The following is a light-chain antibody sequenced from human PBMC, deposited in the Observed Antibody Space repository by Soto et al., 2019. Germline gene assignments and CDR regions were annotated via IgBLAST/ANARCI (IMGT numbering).Light chain of an antibody. CDR2: DAS. Sequence: VWTPSPAALSLSTPYLAPLSCRASQSVSSYLAWYQQKPGQAPRLLIYDASNRATGIPARFSGSGSGTDFTLTISSLEPEDVAVYYCKQRSNWPRTVGQGGKVDI. CDR1: QSVSSY. CDR3: KQRSNWPRT. V-gene: IGKV3-11*01. J-gene: IGKJ1*01.